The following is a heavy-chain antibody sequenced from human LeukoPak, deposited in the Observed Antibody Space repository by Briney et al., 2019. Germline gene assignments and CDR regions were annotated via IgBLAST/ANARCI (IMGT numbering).Heavy chain of an antibody. CDR2: IKQDGSEK. D-gene: IGHD3-3*01. J-gene: IGHJ4*02. V-gene: IGHV3-7*01. CDR3: ARGGEFWSGRSHDY. CDR1: GFTFDDYA. Sequence: GGSLRLSCAASGFTFDDYAMHWVRQAPGKGLEWVANIKQDGSEKYYVDSVKGRFTIPSDNAKNSLYLQLNSLRAEDTAVYYCARGGEFWSGRSHDYWGQGTLVTVSS.